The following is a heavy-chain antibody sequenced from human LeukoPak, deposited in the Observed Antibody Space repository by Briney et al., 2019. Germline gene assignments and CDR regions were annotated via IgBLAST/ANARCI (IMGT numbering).Heavy chain of an antibody. CDR3: ARAPGYGAAYYFDY. Sequence: GGSLRLSCAASGFTFSTYGMSWVRQAPGKGLEWVSAISGSGGSTYYADSVKGRFTISRDNSKNTLYLQMNSLRAEDTAVYYCARAPGYGAAYYFDYWGQGTLVTVSS. CDR2: ISGSGGST. CDR1: GFTFSTYG. V-gene: IGHV3-23*01. D-gene: IGHD1-1*01. J-gene: IGHJ4*02.